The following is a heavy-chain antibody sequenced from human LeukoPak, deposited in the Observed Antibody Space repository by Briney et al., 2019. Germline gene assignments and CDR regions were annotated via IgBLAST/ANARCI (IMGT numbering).Heavy chain of an antibody. Sequence: SETLSLTCTVSGGSISSSSYYWGWIRQPPGKGLEWIGSIYYSGSTYYNPSLKSRVTISVDTSKNQFSLKLSSVTAADTAVYYCARDATTGYSSVPFDYWGQGTLVTVSS. CDR2: IYYSGST. D-gene: IGHD6-19*01. J-gene: IGHJ4*02. CDR3: ARDATTGYSSVPFDY. V-gene: IGHV4-39*07. CDR1: GGSISSSSYY.